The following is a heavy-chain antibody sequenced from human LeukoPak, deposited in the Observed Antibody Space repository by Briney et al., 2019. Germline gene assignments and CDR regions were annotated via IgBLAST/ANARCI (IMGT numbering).Heavy chain of an antibody. Sequence: GGSLRLSCAASGFTFSSYSMNWVRQAPGKGLEWVSYISSSSSTIYYADSVKGRFTISRDNAKNSLYLQMNSLRAEDTAAYYCARDGSSGWTYNWFDPWGQGTLVTVSS. V-gene: IGHV3-48*01. D-gene: IGHD6-19*01. CDR2: ISSSSSTI. J-gene: IGHJ5*02. CDR1: GFTFSSYS. CDR3: ARDGSSGWTYNWFDP.